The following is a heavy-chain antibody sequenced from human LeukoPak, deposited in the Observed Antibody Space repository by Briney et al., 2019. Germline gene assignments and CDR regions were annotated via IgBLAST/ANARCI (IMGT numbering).Heavy chain of an antibody. CDR2: INHSGST. D-gene: IGHD3-3*01. CDR3: ARGVQGITIFGVATWRWFDP. J-gene: IGHJ5*02. V-gene: IGHV4-34*01. Sequence: PSETLSLTCAVYGGSFSGYYWSWIRQPPGKGLEWIGEINHSGSTNYNPSLKGRVTISVDTSKNQFSLKLSSVTAADTAVYYCARGVQGITIFGVATWRWFDPWGQGTLVTVSS. CDR1: GGSFSGYY.